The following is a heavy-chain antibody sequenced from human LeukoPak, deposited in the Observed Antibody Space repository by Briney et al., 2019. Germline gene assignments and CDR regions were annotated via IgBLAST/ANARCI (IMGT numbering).Heavy chain of an antibody. CDR2: IYHSGST. CDR1: GGSISSSNW. J-gene: IGHJ4*02. V-gene: IGHV4-4*02. D-gene: IGHD3-10*01. CDR3: ARDYYGSGSYLDY. Sequence: SGTLSLTCAVSGGSISSSNWWSWVRRPPGKGLEWIGEIYHSGSTNYNPSLKSRVTISVDKSKNQFSLKLSSVTAADTAVYYCARDYYGSGSYLDYWGQGTLVTVSS.